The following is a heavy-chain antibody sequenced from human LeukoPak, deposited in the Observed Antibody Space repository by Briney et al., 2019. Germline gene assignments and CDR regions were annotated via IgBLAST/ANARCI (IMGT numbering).Heavy chain of an antibody. CDR3: ARSPDSSGWYNDRWDFDY. Sequence: ASVKVSCKASGYTFTGYYMHWVRQAPGQGLEWMGIINPSGGSTSYAQKFQGRVTMTRDTSTGTAYMELSSLRSEDTAVYYCARSPDSSGWYNDRWDFDYWGQGTLVTVSS. V-gene: IGHV1-46*01. D-gene: IGHD6-19*01. CDR2: INPSGGST. CDR1: GYTFTGYY. J-gene: IGHJ4*02.